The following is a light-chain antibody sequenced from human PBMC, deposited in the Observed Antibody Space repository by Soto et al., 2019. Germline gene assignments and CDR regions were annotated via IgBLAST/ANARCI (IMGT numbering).Light chain of an antibody. CDR3: QQYNNWPYT. Sequence: EIVLTQSPATLSLSPGERATLSCRASQSVSSKLAWYQQKPGQAPRLVIYGASTRATGIPARFSGSGSGTEFTLTISSLQSEDFAVYYCQQYNNWPYTFGQGTKVDIK. CDR1: QSVSSK. CDR2: GAS. V-gene: IGKV3-15*01. J-gene: IGKJ2*01.